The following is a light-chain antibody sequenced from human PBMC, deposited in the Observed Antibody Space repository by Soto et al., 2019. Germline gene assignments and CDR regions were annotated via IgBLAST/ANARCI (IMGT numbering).Light chain of an antibody. V-gene: IGKV1-5*01. Sequence: GDRVTITCRASQSISSWLAWYQQKPGKAPKLLIYDASSLESGVPSRFSGSGSGTEFPLTISSLQPDDFATYYCQQYNSYPWTFGQGTKVEIK. J-gene: IGKJ1*01. CDR2: DAS. CDR3: QQYNSYPWT. CDR1: QSISSW.